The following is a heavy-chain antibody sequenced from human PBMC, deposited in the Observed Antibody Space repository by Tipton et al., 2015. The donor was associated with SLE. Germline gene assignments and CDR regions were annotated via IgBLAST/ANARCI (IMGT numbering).Heavy chain of an antibody. CDR3: AKDMVPGSLTGADY. CDR2: VSWNSGDI. CDR1: GFTFDVYA. V-gene: IGHV3-9*01. J-gene: IGHJ4*02. Sequence: SLRLSCAASGFTFDVYAMHWVRQAPGKGLEWVSGVSWNSGDIGYADSVKGRFTISRDNAKNSLYLQMNSLRPEDTAFYYCAKDMVPGSLTGADYWGQGTLVTVSS. D-gene: IGHD7-27*01.